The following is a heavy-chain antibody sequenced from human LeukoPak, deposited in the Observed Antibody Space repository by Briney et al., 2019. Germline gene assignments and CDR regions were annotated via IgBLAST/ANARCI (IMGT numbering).Heavy chain of an antibody. V-gene: IGHV3-7*05. CDR1: GFTFSRWW. J-gene: IGHJ4*02. CDR2: IKEDGSAK. CDR3: ARGGFHPDY. Sequence: GGSLRLSWAGSGFTFSRWWMSWVRQGPGKGLEWVANIKEDGSAKYYVDSVKGRFTISRDNARNSLYLEMNSLRAEDTAVYYCARGGFHPDYWGQGTLVTVSS.